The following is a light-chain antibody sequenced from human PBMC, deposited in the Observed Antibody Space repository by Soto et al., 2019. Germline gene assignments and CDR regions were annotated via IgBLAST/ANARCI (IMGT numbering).Light chain of an antibody. J-gene: IGKJ1*01. V-gene: IGKV1-5*01. Sequence: DIQMTQSPSTLSASVGDRVTITCRASQGISDWLAWYQQKPGKAPKLLIYDASTLESGVPSRFSGSGSGTEFTLTLRSLQPNDSATYYCQQFRGTFGQGTKVEI. CDR2: DAS. CDR3: QQFRGT. CDR1: QGISDW.